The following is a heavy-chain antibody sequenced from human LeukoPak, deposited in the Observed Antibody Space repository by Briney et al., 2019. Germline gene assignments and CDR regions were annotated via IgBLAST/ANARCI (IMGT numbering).Heavy chain of an antibody. J-gene: IGHJ4*02. V-gene: IGHV1-69*05. CDR1: GGTFSSYA. CDR2: IIPTFVTP. CDR3: ARTLPGGVVDY. D-gene: IGHD1-14*01. Sequence: ASVKVSCKASGGTFSSYAISWVRQAPGQGLEGMGGIIPTFVTPNYAQKFQGRVTITTDESTSTAYMELSSLRSGDTAVYYCARTLPGGVVDYWGQGTLVTVSS.